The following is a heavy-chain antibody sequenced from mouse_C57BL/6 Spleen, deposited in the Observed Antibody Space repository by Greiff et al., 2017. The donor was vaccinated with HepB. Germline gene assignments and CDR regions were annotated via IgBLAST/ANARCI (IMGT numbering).Heavy chain of an antibody. D-gene: IGHD1-1*01. V-gene: IGHV5-6*01. CDR1: GFTFSSYG. CDR2: ISSGGSYT. Sequence: EVQGVESGGDLVKPGGSLKLSCAASGFTFSSYGMSWVRQTPDKRLEWVATISSGGSYTYYPDSVKGRFTISRDNAKNTLYLQMRSLKSEDTARYDCARGDYGSSLYWYFDVWGTGTTVTVSS. CDR3: ARGDYGSSLYWYFDV. J-gene: IGHJ1*03.